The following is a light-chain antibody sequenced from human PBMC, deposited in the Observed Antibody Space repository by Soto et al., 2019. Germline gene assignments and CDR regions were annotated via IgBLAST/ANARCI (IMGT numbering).Light chain of an antibody. CDR3: QQRGGWPLT. Sequence: EIVLTQSPATLSLSPGERATLSCRASQTVNTGLAWYQQQPGQAPRLLIYEASIRATGIPVRFGGSGSGTDFSLTISSLEPEDVGVYYCQQRGGWPLTFGGGTRLEIK. V-gene: IGKV3-11*01. CDR1: QTVNTG. J-gene: IGKJ4*01. CDR2: EAS.